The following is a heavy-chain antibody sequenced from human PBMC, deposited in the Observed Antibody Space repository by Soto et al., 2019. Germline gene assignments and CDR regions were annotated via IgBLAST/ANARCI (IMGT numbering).Heavy chain of an antibody. J-gene: IGHJ4*02. CDR1: GGSISSGGYY. V-gene: IGHV4-31*03. Sequence: QVQLQESGPGLVKPSQTLSLTCTVSGGSISSGGYYWSWIRQHPGKGLEWIGYIYYSGSTYYNPYLKSRVTISVDTSKNQFSRKLSSGTAADTAGYYCASVPSYASLGFDYWGQGTLVTVSS. CDR3: ASVPSYASLGFDY. CDR2: IYYSGST. D-gene: IGHD3-3*02.